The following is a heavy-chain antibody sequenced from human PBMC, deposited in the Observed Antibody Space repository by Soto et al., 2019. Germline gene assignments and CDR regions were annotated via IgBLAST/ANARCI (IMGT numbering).Heavy chain of an antibody. CDR3: ARDRHPGIPVAGTDGYDAFDI. D-gene: IGHD6-19*01. V-gene: IGHV3-7*01. CDR1: GFTFSSYW. CDR2: IKQDGSEK. Sequence: EVQLVESGGGLVQPGGSLRLSCAASGFTFSSYWMSWVRQAPGKGLEWVANIKQDGSEKYYVDSVKGRFTISRDNAKNSLYLQMNSLRAEDTAVYYCARDRHPGIPVAGTDGYDAFDIWGQGTMVTVSS. J-gene: IGHJ3*02.